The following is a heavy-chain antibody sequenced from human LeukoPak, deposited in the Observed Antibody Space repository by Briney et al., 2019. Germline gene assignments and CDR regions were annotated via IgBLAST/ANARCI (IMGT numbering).Heavy chain of an antibody. J-gene: IGHJ4*02. Sequence: GGSLRLSCAASGFTVSSNYMSWVRQAPGKGLEWVSVIYIGGSTYYADSVKGRFTISRDISKNTLYLQMNSPRDEDTAMYYCARLGFVVPAVIFDYWGQGTLVTVSS. CDR3: ARLGFVVPAVIFDY. V-gene: IGHV3-53*01. CDR2: IYIGGST. CDR1: GFTVSSNY. D-gene: IGHD2-2*02.